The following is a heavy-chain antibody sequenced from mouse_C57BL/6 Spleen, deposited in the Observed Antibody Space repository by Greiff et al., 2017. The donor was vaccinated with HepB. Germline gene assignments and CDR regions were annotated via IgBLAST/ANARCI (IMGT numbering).Heavy chain of an antibody. V-gene: IGHV1-82*01. D-gene: IGHD2-3*01. CDR1: GYAFSSSW. CDR3: ARDGYYLYFDY. Sequence: VQLQQSGPELVKPGASVKISCKASGYAFSSSWMNWVKQRPGKGLEWIGRIYPGDGDTNYNGKFKGKATLTADKSSSTAYMQLSSLTSEDSAVYFCARDGYYLYFDYWGQGTTLTVSS. CDR2: IYPGDGDT. J-gene: IGHJ2*01.